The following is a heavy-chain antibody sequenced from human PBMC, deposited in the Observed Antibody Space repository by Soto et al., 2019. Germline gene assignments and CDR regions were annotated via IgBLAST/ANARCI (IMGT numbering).Heavy chain of an antibody. V-gene: IGHV3-53*01. CDR3: ARAVSDSSGYFPPGY. D-gene: IGHD3-22*01. Sequence: GGSLRLSCAASGFTVSSNFMNWVRQAPGKGLEWLSVIFPGGSTYYADSMKGRFTISRDNAKNSLYLRMNSLRAEDTAMYYCARAVSDSSGYFPPGYWGQGTRVTVSS. CDR2: IFPGGST. CDR1: GFTVSSNF. J-gene: IGHJ4*02.